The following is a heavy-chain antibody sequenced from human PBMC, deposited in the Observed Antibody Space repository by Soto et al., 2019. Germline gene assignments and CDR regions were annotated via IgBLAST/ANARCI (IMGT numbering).Heavy chain of an antibody. J-gene: IGHJ6*02. CDR2: ISGSGGST. Sequence: EVQLLESGGGLVQPGGSLRLSCAASGFTFSSYAMSWVRQAPGKGLECVSAISGSGGSTYYADSVKGRFTISRDNSKNTLYLQMNSLRAEDTAVYYCAKDRSIAVAEGYYYYGMDVWGQGTTVTVSS. D-gene: IGHD6-19*01. CDR1: GFTFSSYA. CDR3: AKDRSIAVAEGYYYYGMDV. V-gene: IGHV3-23*01.